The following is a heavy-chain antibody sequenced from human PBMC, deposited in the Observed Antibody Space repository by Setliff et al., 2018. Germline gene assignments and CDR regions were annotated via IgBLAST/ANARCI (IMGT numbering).Heavy chain of an antibody. V-gene: IGHV4-31*03. Sequence: PSETLSLTCTVSGGSVRGYYWSWIRQHPGKGLAWIGYIYYSGSTYYNPSLKSRVTISVDTSKNQFSLRLTPVTAADSAVYFCARYPRRGNGWYPYYVDVWGKGTTVTVSS. D-gene: IGHD6-19*01. CDR3: ARYPRRGNGWYPYYVDV. J-gene: IGHJ6*03. CDR1: GGSVRGYY. CDR2: IYYSGST.